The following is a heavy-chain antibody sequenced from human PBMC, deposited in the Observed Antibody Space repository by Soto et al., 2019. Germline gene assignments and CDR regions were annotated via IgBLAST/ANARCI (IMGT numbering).Heavy chain of an antibody. D-gene: IGHD3-10*01. V-gene: IGHV3-30*18. CDR1: GFTFSSYG. CDR3: AKDLGWFGELLHSYFDY. Sequence: QVQLVESGGGVVQPGRSLRLSCAASGFTFSSYGMHWVRQAPGKGLEWVAVISYDGSNKYYADSVKGRFTISRDNSKNTLYLQMNSLRAEDTAVYYCAKDLGWFGELLHSYFDYWGQGTLVTVSS. J-gene: IGHJ4*02. CDR2: ISYDGSNK.